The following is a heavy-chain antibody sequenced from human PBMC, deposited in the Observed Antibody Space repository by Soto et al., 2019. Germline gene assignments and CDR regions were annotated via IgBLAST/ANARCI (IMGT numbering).Heavy chain of an antibody. Sequence: GASVKVSCKASGYTFTSYGISWVRQAPGQGLERMGWISAYNGNTNYAQKLQGRVTMTTDTSTSTAYMELRSLRSDDTAVYYCARRYDFWSGYGSGYMDVWGKGTTVTVSS. J-gene: IGHJ6*03. CDR1: GYTFTSYG. V-gene: IGHV1-18*01. D-gene: IGHD3-3*01. CDR2: ISAYNGNT. CDR3: ARRYDFWSGYGSGYMDV.